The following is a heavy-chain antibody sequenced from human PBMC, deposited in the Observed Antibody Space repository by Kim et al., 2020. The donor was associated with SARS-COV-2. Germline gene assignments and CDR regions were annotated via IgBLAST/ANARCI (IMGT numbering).Heavy chain of an antibody. J-gene: IGHJ4*02. Sequence: GGSLRLSCAASEFSVSTKTMTWVRQAPGKGLEWVSIIYSNGTTYYADSVKGRFTTSRYTSKNTLYLQMDNLRADDTAVYYCAGDNYNNYWYKYWGQGTLVTVSA. V-gene: IGHV3-53*01. CDR3: AGDNYNNYWYKY. D-gene: IGHD1-20*01. CDR2: IYSNGTT. CDR1: EFSVSTKT.